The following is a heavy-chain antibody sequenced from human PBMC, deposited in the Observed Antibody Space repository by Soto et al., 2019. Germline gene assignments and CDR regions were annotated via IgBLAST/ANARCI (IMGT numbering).Heavy chain of an antibody. J-gene: IGHJ4*02. CDR3: AEGGYYYDSSGYYREDY. Sequence: QVQLVQSGAEVKKPGSSVKVSCKASGGTFSSYTISWVRQAPGQGLEWMGRIIPILGIANYAQKFQGRVTITADKSTSTAYMDLSSLRSEDTAVYYCAEGGYYYDSSGYYREDYWVKGTLGTVSS. V-gene: IGHV1-69*02. D-gene: IGHD3-22*01. CDR1: GGTFSSYT. CDR2: IIPILGIA.